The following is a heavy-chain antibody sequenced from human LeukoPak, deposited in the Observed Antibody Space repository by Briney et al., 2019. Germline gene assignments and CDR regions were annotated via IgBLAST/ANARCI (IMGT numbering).Heavy chain of an antibody. CDR1: GFTFSNYW. D-gene: IGHD3-3*01. Sequence: GGSLRLSCVFSGFTFSNYWMSWVRQAPGKGLEWVANIKQDESEKHYVDSVKGRFTISRDNSKNTLYPQMNSLRAEDTAVYYCARAEDYDFWSGYYYWGQGTLVTVSS. CDR3: ARAEDYDFWSGYYY. J-gene: IGHJ4*02. CDR2: IKQDESEK. V-gene: IGHV3-7*01.